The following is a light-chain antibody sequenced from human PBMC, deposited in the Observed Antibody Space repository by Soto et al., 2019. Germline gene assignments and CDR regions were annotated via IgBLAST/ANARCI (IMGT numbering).Light chain of an antibody. CDR3: RSYTSTSTQV. V-gene: IGLV2-14*01. Sequence: QSALTQPASVSGSPGQSITISCTGTSSDVGGYNYVSWYQQHPGKAPKLMIYEVTNRPSGVSNRFSGSKSGNTASLAISGIQAENEADYYCRSYTSTSTQVFGTGTKLTVL. J-gene: IGLJ1*01. CDR2: EVT. CDR1: SSDVGGYNY.